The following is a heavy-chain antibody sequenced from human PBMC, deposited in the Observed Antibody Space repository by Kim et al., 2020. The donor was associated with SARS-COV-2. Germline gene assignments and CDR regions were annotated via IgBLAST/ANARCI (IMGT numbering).Heavy chain of an antibody. CDR3: AGFRLGEGLDN. D-gene: IGHD3-16*01. Sequence: RTFSADTVKSRMTITRDNSKDTVSLQMTSLGVEDTAVYYCAGFRLGEGLDNWGQGTLVTVSS. V-gene: IGHV3-66*01. CDR2: RT. J-gene: IGHJ4*01.